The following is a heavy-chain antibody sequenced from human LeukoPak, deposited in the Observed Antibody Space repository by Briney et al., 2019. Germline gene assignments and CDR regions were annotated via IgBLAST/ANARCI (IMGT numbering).Heavy chain of an antibody. D-gene: IGHD5-12*01. CDR2: LYSGRTT. J-gene: IGHJ4*02. CDR1: AGSISSTSHH. V-gene: IGHV4-39*01. CDR3: VRHDGRGGATMGALDS. Sequence: SVTLSLTCTVSAGSISSTSHHWGWIRQSPGKGLEWIGSLYSGRTTYYNPSLDSRVTISVVTSKNQFSLQLNSVTAADTAVYYCVRHDGRGGATMGALDSWGQGSLVTVSS.